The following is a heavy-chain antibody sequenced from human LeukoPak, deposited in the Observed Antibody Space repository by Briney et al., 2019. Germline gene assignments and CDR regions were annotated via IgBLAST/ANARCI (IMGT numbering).Heavy chain of an antibody. CDR2: TSGSGGTT. D-gene: IGHD1-26*01. Sequence: GGPLRLSRAAPGFTFSSYAMSWVRQAPGKGLEWVSVTSGSGGTTYYADSVKGRFTISRDNTKNTLYLRMNSLRDEETAVYYCARRIGGANNFDNWGQGTLVTVSS. J-gene: IGHJ4*02. CDR3: ARRIGGANNFDN. V-gene: IGHV3-23*01. CDR1: GFTFSSYA.